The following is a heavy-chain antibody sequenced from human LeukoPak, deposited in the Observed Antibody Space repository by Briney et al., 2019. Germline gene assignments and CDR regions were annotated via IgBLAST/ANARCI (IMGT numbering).Heavy chain of an antibody. D-gene: IGHD2-21*02. CDR1: GGTFSSYA. V-gene: IGHV1-69*01. CDR3: ARGWVTRSDWYFDL. J-gene: IGHJ2*01. Sequence: GASVKVSCKASGGTFSSYAISWVRQAPGQGLEWMGGIIPIFGTANYAQKFQGRVTITADESTSTAYMELSSLRSEDTAVYYCARGWVTRSDWYFDLWGRGTLVTVSS. CDR2: IIPIFGTA.